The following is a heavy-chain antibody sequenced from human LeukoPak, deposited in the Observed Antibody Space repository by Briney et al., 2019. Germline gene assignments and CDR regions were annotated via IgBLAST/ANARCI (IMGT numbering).Heavy chain of an antibody. CDR2: ASYDGGNK. D-gene: IGHD6-13*01. CDR1: GFALSMYT. V-gene: IGHV3-30-3*01. CDR3: ARVAAPRSNDY. J-gene: IGHJ4*02. Sequence: GRSLRLSCVASGFALSMYTLHWVRQAPGKGLECVAVASYDGGNKYYADSVKGRFTISRDNSKNTLYLQMNSLKTEDSAVYFCARVAAPRSNDYWGQGTLVTVSS.